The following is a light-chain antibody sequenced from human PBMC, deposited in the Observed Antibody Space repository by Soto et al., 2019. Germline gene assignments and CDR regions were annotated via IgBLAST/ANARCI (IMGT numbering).Light chain of an antibody. CDR2: DAA. Sequence: DIVLTQSPATLSMSPGERATLSCTASQSVGTSLAWYKQQPGQAPRLLIHDAAYRASGIPERFSGSGSGTAFSLSISRLEPDDFAVYYCQHRGSWPRSFGRGTKVDI. CDR3: QHRGSWPRS. CDR1: QSVGTS. V-gene: IGKV3-11*01. J-gene: IGKJ3*01.